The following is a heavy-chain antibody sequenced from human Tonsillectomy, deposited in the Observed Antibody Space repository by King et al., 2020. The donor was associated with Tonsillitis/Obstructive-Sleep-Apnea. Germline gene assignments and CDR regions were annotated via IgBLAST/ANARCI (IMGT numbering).Heavy chain of an antibody. J-gene: IGHJ3*02. D-gene: IGHD3-22*01. Sequence: TLKESGPVLVKPTETLTLTCTVSGFSLSNARMGVSWIRQPPGKALEWLAHIFSNDEKSYSTSLKSRLTISKDTSKSQVVLTMTNMDPVDTATYYCARIRLDYYVSSGYPTGAFDIWGQGTMVTVSS. CDR3: ARIRLDYYVSSGYPTGAFDI. CDR2: IFSNDEK. CDR1: GFSLSNARMG. V-gene: IGHV2-26*01.